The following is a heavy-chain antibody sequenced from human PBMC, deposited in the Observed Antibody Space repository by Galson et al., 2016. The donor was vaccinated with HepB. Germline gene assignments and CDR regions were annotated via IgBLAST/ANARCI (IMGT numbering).Heavy chain of an antibody. J-gene: IGHJ4*02. CDR3: AINLPVTKFGF. Sequence: SLRLSCAASGVTVSNNYMSWVRQAPGKGLECVSLIYSGGDTYYADSVKGRFTISRDNSKNTVYLHMNSLRAADTAVYYCAINLPVTKFGFWGQGTLVTVSS. V-gene: IGHV3-66*01. CDR1: GVTVSNNY. CDR2: IYSGGDT. D-gene: IGHD3-9*01.